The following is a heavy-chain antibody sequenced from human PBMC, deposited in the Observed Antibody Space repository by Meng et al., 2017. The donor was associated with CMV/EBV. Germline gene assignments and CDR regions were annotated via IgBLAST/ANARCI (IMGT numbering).Heavy chain of an antibody. D-gene: IGHD3-10*01. J-gene: IGHJ3*02. Sequence: KVSCKGSGYSFTSYWIGWVRQMPGKGLEWMGIIYPGDSDTRYSPSFQGQVTISADKSISTAYLQWSSLKASDTAMYYCASQGLNDYYDAGMGAFDIWGQGTMVPSL. V-gene: IGHV5-51*01. CDR1: GYSFTSYW. CDR3: ASQGLNDYYDAGMGAFDI. CDR2: IYPGDSDT.